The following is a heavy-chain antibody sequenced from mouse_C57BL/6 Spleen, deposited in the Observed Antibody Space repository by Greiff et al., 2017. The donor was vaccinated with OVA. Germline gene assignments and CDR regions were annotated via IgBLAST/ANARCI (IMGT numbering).Heavy chain of an antibody. D-gene: IGHD1-1*01. Sequence: EVQLQQSGPELVKPGASVKMSCKASGYTFTDYNMHWVKQSHGKSLEWIGYINPNNGGTSYNQKFKGKATLTVNKSSSTAYMELRSLTSDDSAVYYCARSGGVAPYFDYWGQGTTLTVSS. J-gene: IGHJ2*01. CDR2: INPNNGGT. CDR1: GYTFTDYN. V-gene: IGHV1-22*01. CDR3: ARSGGVAPYFDY.